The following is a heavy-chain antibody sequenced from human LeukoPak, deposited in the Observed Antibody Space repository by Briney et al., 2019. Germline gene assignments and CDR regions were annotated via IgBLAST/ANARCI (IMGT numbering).Heavy chain of an antibody. Sequence: SETLSLTCTVSGGSITSHYWSWLRQPPGKGLEWIAYMFDSVNTKDNPSLTSRLTLSADTSNNQFSLRLRYVTAADTAMYYCATIKRGSIYGYFGFWGQGIKVTVSS. V-gene: IGHV4-59*11. CDR1: GGSITSHY. CDR2: MFDSVNT. J-gene: IGHJ4*02. D-gene: IGHD5-18*01. CDR3: ATIKRGSIYGYFGF.